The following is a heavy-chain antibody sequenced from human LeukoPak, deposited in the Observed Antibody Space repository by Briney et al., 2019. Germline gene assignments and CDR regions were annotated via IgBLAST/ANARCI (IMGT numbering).Heavy chain of an antibody. CDR3: ARDQRTRGMDV. Sequence: PSETLSLTCTVSGGSISSYYWSWIRQPPGKLLEWVGYIYYIVSTNYNPSLKSRVPISVDTSKNQFSLKLSSVTAADTAVYYCARDQRTRGMDVWGQGTTVTVSS. CDR2: IYYIVST. J-gene: IGHJ6*02. CDR1: GGSISSYY. V-gene: IGHV4-59*01. D-gene: IGHD1-1*01.